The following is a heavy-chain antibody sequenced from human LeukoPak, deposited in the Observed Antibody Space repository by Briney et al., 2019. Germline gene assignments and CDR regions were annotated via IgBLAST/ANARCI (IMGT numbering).Heavy chain of an antibody. Sequence: SETLSLTCAVYGGSFSGYYWSWIRQPPGKGLGWIGEINHSGSTNYNPSLKSRVTISVDTSKNQFSLKLSSVTAADTAVYYCARSVNWKDFYYYYGMDVWGQGTTVTVSS. CDR2: INHSGST. CDR1: GGSFSGYY. CDR3: ARSVNWKDFYYYYGMDV. J-gene: IGHJ6*02. V-gene: IGHV4-34*01. D-gene: IGHD1-1*01.